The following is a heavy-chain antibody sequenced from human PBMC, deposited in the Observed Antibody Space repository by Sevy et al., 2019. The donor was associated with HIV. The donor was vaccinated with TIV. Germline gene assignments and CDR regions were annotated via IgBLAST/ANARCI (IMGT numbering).Heavy chain of an antibody. CDR3: ATTKDYYDSSGCPFDY. CDR2: FDPEDGET. J-gene: IGHJ4*02. Sequence: ASVKVSCKVSGYTLTELSMLWVRQAPGKGLEWMGSFDPEDGETIYAQKFQGRVTMTEDTSADTAYMELSSLRSEDTAVYCCATTKDYYDSSGCPFDYWGQGTLVTVSS. D-gene: IGHD3-22*01. V-gene: IGHV1-24*01. CDR1: GYTLTELS.